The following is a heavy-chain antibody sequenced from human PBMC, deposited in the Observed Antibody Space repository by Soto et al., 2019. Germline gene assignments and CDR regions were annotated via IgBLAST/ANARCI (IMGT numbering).Heavy chain of an antibody. J-gene: IGHJ3*01. CDR3: ARDREGVGAGLF. CDR2: ISYDGSNK. V-gene: IGHV3-30-3*01. CDR1: GFTFSSYA. Sequence: QVQLVESGGGVVQPGRSLRLSCAASGFTFSSYAMHWVRQAPGKGLEWVAVISYDGSNKYYADSVKGRFTISRDNAKNSLYLQMKGLRDEDTALYYCARDREGVGAGLFWGQGTMVTVSS. D-gene: IGHD1-26*01.